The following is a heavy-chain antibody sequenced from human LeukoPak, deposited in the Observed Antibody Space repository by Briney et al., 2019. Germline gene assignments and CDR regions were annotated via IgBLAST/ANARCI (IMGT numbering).Heavy chain of an antibody. CDR3: ANSRPDRYLDS. Sequence: GGSLRLSCAASGFTFNDYDINWVRQPPGKGLEWVSGINWNSVYIDYADSVQGRFTISRDNAKKSVYLQMNSLTPDDTAFYYCANSRPDRYLDSWGQGTLVTVSS. J-gene: IGHJ4*02. V-gene: IGHV3-9*01. CDR1: GFTFNDYD. CDR2: INWNSVYI. D-gene: IGHD1-14*01.